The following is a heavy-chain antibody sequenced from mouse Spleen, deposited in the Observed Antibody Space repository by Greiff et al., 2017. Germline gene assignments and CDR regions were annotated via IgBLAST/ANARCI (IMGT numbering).Heavy chain of an antibody. Sequence: QVQLKQPGAELVKPGASVKLSCKASGYTFTSYWMHWVKQRPGQGLEWIGMIHPNSGSTNYNEKFKSKATLTVDKSSSTAYMQLSSLTSEDSAVYYCARPYSNYVGYYAMDYWGQGTSVTVSS. CDR3: ARPYSNYVGYYAMDY. CDR2: IHPNSGST. CDR1: GYTFTSYW. J-gene: IGHJ4*01. V-gene: IGHV1-64*01. D-gene: IGHD2-5*01.